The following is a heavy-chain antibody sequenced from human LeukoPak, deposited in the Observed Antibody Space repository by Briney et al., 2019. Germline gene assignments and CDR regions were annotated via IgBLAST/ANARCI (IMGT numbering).Heavy chain of an antibody. V-gene: IGHV3-30-3*01. J-gene: IGHJ6*02. CDR3: ARPAGTYDYFYGMDV. CDR1: GFTFSSYG. D-gene: IGHD6-19*01. CDR2: ISYDGSDK. Sequence: GGSLRLSCAASGFTFSSYGMHWVRQAPGKGLEWVAVISYDGSDKYYADSVKGRFTISRDNSKNTLYLQMNSLRAEDTAVYYCARPAGTYDYFYGMDVWGQGTTVTVSS.